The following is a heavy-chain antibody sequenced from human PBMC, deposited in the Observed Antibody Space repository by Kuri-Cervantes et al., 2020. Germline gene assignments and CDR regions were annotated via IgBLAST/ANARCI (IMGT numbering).Heavy chain of an antibody. CDR3: ARGRIAPYFDY. D-gene: IGHD6-13*01. CDR1: GGSFSGYY. Sequence: ESLKITCAVSGGSFSGYYWSWIRQSPGKGLEWSGEINHSGSTNYNPSLKSRDTISVDTSKNQFSLNLSSVTAADTAMYYCARGRIAPYFDYWGQGTLVTVSS. V-gene: IGHV4-34*01. CDR2: INHSGST. J-gene: IGHJ4*02.